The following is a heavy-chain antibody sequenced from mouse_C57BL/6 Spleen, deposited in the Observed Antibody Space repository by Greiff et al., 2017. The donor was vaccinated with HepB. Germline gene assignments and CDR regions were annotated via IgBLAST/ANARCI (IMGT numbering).Heavy chain of an antibody. J-gene: IGHJ4*01. V-gene: IGHV1-82*01. D-gene: IGHD1-1*01. CDR2: IYPGDGDT. CDR3: ARFTTVVATKAMDY. CDR1: GYAFSSSW. Sequence: VQLQQSGPELVKPGASVKISCKASGYAFSSSWMNWVKQRPGKGLEWIGRIYPGDGDTNYNGKFKGKATLTADKSSSTAYMQLSSLTSEDSAVYCCARFTTVVATKAMDYWGQGTSVTVSS.